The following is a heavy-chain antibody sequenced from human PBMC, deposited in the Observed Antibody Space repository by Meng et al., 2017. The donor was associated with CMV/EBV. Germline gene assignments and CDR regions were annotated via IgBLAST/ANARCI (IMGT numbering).Heavy chain of an antibody. CDR3: AAYPQTMVRGVALWGAFDY. D-gene: IGHD3-10*01. Sequence: VPMVWSGARVKKPGATVKGSCKASGYTCTSYGISWVRQAPGQGLEWMGWISAYNGNTNYAQKLQGRVTMTTDTSTSTAYMELRSLRSDDTAVYYCAAYPQTMVRGVALWGAFDYWGQGTLVTVSS. CDR2: ISAYNGNT. V-gene: IGHV1-18*01. J-gene: IGHJ4*02. CDR1: GYTCTSYG.